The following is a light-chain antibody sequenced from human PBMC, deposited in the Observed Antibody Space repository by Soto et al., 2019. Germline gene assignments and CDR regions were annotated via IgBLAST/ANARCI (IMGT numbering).Light chain of an antibody. V-gene: IGLV1-47*01. CDR2: KSN. CDR1: RSNIGTSS. J-gene: IGLJ2*01. CDR3: AAWDDSLSGHVV. Sequence: QSVLTQPPSASGTPGQGVSISCSGSRSNIGTSSVYLYQQVPGMAPRLLIYKSNQRPSGVPVRFSGSKSGTSASLAISGLRSEDEADYYCAAWDDSLSGHVVFGGGTKLTVL.